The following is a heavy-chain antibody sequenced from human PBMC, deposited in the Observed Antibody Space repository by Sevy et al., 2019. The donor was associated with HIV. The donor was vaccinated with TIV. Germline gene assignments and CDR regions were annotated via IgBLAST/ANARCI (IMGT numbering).Heavy chain of an antibody. CDR2: IKQDGSEQ. D-gene: IGHD1-26*01. CDR1: GFTFSTYW. CDR3: VRDFFYTGSYLSAFGF. V-gene: IGHV3-7*01. J-gene: IGHJ3*01. Sequence: GGSLRLSCAASGFTFSTYWMSWVRQTPGKGLEWVANIKQDGSEQYYVDSVKGRFTISRDNAKNSLFLQMNSLRAEDTAVYHCVRDFFYTGSYLSAFGFWGQRTMVTVSS.